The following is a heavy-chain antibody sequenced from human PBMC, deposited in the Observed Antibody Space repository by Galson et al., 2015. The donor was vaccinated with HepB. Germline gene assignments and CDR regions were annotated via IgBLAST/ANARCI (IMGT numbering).Heavy chain of an antibody. V-gene: IGHV2-70*01. Sequence: PALVKPTQTLTLTCTFSGFSLSTSGMCVSWIRQPPGKALEWLALIDWDDDKYYSTSLKTRLTISKDTSKNQVVLTMTNMDPVDTATYYCARGQSGGSCYGFDYWGQGTLVTVSS. J-gene: IGHJ4*02. D-gene: IGHD2-15*01. CDR3: ARGQSGGSCYGFDY. CDR1: GFSLSTSGMC. CDR2: IDWDDDK.